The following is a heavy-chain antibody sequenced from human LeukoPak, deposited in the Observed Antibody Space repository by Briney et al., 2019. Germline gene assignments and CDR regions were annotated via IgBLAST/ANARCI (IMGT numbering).Heavy chain of an antibody. Sequence: GGSLRLSCAASGFTFSSYAMHWVRQAPGKGLEWVAVISYDGSNKYYADSVKGRFTISRDNSKNTLYLQMNSLRAEDTAVYYCARGIFGVVMFFDYWGQGTLVTVSS. CDR2: ISYDGSNK. CDR3: ARGIFGVVMFFDY. V-gene: IGHV3-30-3*01. D-gene: IGHD3-3*01. CDR1: GFTFSSYA. J-gene: IGHJ4*02.